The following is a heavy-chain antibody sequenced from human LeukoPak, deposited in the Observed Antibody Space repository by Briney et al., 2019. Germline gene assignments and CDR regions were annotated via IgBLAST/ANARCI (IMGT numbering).Heavy chain of an antibody. Sequence: ASVKVSCKASGYTFTSYGISWVRQAPGQGLEWMGWISAHNGNTNYAQKLQGRVTMTTDTSTSTAYMELRSLRSDDTAVYYCARDHYDFWSGYYVHYYYGMDVWGQGTTVTVSS. D-gene: IGHD3-3*01. CDR1: GYTFTSYG. CDR3: ARDHYDFWSGYYVHYYYGMDV. CDR2: ISAHNGNT. V-gene: IGHV1-18*01. J-gene: IGHJ6*02.